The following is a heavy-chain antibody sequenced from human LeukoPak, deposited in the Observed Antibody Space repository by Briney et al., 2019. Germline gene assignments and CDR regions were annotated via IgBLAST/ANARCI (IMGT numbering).Heavy chain of an antibody. V-gene: IGHV3-21*01. CDR1: GFTFSSYS. CDR3: ARDSGEILYDYYYYGMDV. J-gene: IGHJ6*02. D-gene: IGHD3-10*01. CDR2: ISSSSSYI. Sequence: GGSLRLSCAASGFTFSSYSMNWVRQAPGKGLDWVSSISSSSSYIYYADSVKGRFTISRDNAKNSLYLQMNSLRAEDTAVYYCARDSGEILYDYYYYGMDVWGQGTTVTVSS.